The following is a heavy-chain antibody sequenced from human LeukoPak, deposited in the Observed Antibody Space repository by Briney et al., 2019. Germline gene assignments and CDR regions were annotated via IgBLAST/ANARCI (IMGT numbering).Heavy chain of an antibody. D-gene: IGHD3-22*01. CDR3: AREARTSPYYSRRFDY. CDR2: IYYSGST. Sequence: PSETLSLTCTVSGGSISSSSYYWGWIRQPPGKGLEWIGSIYYSGSTYYNPSLKRRVTISVDTSKNQFSLKLSSVTAADTAVYYCAREARTSPYYSRRFDYWGQGTLVTVSS. V-gene: IGHV4-39*07. CDR1: GGSISSSSYY. J-gene: IGHJ4*02.